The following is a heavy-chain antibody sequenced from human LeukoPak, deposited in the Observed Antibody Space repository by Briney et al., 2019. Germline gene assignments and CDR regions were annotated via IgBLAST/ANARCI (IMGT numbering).Heavy chain of an antibody. CDR1: GGSISSYY. CDR2: IYYSGST. V-gene: IGHV4-59*01. D-gene: IGHD3-3*01. Sequence: SETLSLNCTVSGGSISSYYWSWIRQPPGKGLEWIGYIYYSGSTNYNPSLKSRVTISVDTSKNQFSLKLSSVTAADTAVYYCARGYYDFWSGYSRYNWFDPWGQGTLVTVSS. J-gene: IGHJ5*02. CDR3: ARGYYDFWSGYSRYNWFDP.